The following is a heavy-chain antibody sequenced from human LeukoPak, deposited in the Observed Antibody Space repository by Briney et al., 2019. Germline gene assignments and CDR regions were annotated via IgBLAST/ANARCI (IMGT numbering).Heavy chain of an antibody. CDR3: AKDRPIKAYGEVLWYGMNV. V-gene: IGHV3-23*01. D-gene: IGHD4-17*01. Sequence: PAGSLRLSCAASGFTFSSYAMIWLRQAPGKGLEWVSAISGSSASTYYAYSVKGRITISRENYKNTLYLQMNSLRAEDTAVYYCAKDRPIKAYGEVLWYGMNVWGQGTRVTVSS. CDR1: GFTFSSYA. J-gene: IGHJ6*02. CDR2: ISGSSAST.